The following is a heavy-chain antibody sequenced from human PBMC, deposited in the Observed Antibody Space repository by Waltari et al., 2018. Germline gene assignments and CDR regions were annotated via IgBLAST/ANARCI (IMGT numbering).Heavy chain of an antibody. D-gene: IGHD2-15*01. J-gene: IGHJ4*02. CDR1: GDSVSTPNW. CDR2: VHGRGRS. V-gene: IGHV4-4*02. CDR3: ARDRGRGLLLDT. Sequence: QLQLQESGPRLVKPSGPLSLHCAVSGDSVSTPNWWSWVRQAPQKGLEWIGQVHGRGRSNYSPSFASRVTVSLDTSNNQVSLKVTAATAADTAVYYCARDRGRGLLLDTWGPGILVTVSP.